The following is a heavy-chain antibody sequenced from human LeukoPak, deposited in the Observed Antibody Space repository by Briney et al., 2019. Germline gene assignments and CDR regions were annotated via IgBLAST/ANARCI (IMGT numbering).Heavy chain of an antibody. CDR3: AREREWLRFRAVDY. CDR2: IYYSGST. CDR1: GASISSGDYY. V-gene: IGHV4-31*01. Sequence: SETLSLTCTVSGASISSGDYYWSWIRQHPGKGLEWIGNIYYSGSTYYNPSLKSLVSISVDTSKTRFSLRLSSVTAADTAVYYCAREREWLRFRAVDYWGQGTLVTVSS. D-gene: IGHD5-12*01. J-gene: IGHJ4*02.